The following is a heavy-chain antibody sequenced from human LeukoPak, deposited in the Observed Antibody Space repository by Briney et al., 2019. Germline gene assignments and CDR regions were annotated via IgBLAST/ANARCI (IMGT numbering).Heavy chain of an antibody. D-gene: IGHD1-1*01. CDR1: GFTFSSYG. V-gene: IGHV3-33*01. CDR2: IWYDGSNK. J-gene: IGHJ4*02. Sequence: GGSLRLSCAASGFTFSSYGMHWVRQAPGNGLEWVAVIWYDGSNKYYADSVKGRFTISRDNSKNTLYLQMNSLRAEDTAVYYCARDRTSRILDYWGQGTLVTVSS. CDR3: ARDRTSRILDY.